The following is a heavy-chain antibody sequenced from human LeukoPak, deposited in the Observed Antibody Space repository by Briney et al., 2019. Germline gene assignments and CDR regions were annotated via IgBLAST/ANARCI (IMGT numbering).Heavy chain of an antibody. Sequence: QSGGSLRLSCAASGFTFSSYEMKWVRQAPGKGLEWVSYISSSASTVYYADSVKGRFTISRDNAKNSLYLQMNSLRAGDTAVYYCARGPDAFDIWGQGTMVTVSS. CDR3: ARGPDAFDI. V-gene: IGHV3-48*03. CDR2: ISSSASTV. J-gene: IGHJ3*02. CDR1: GFTFSSYE.